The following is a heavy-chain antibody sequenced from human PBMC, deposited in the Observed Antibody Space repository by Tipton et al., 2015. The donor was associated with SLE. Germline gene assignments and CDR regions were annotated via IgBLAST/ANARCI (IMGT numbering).Heavy chain of an antibody. CDR2: IYYSGST. D-gene: IGHD6-13*01. CDR1: GGSISSSSYY. Sequence: TLSLTCTVSGGSISSSSYYWGWIRQPPGKGLEWIGSIYYSGSTYYNPSLKSRVTISVDTSKNQFSLKLSSVTAADTAVYYCANWVTGTAAGTWDYWGQGTLVTVSS. CDR3: ANWVTGTAAGTWDY. J-gene: IGHJ4*02. V-gene: IGHV4-39*07.